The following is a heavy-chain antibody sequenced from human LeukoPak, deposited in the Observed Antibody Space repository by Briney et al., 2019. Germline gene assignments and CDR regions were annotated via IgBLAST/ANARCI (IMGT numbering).Heavy chain of an antibody. CDR2: IYYSGST. Sequence: SQTLSLTCTVSGGSISSGGYHWSWIRQHPGKGLEWIGYIYYSGSTYYNPSLKSRVTISVDTSKNQFSLKLSSVTAADTAVYYCARSKVRGVNYGMDVWGQGTTVTVSS. J-gene: IGHJ6*02. V-gene: IGHV4-31*03. CDR1: GGSISSGGYH. D-gene: IGHD3-10*01. CDR3: ARSKVRGVNYGMDV.